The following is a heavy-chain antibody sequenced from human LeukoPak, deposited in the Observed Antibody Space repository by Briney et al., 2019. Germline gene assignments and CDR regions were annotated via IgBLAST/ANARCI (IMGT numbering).Heavy chain of an antibody. CDR3: ARRRDFIDY. J-gene: IGHJ4*02. Sequence: PGGSLRLSCAASGFTLSDYYMSWTRQAPGKGLEWVSYSSSSGSTMYYADSVKGRFAISRDNAKNSLYLQMNSLRAEDTAVYYCARRRDFIDYWGQGTLVTVSS. CDR2: SSSSGSTM. D-gene: IGHD3/OR15-3a*01. V-gene: IGHV3-11*01. CDR1: GFTLSDYY.